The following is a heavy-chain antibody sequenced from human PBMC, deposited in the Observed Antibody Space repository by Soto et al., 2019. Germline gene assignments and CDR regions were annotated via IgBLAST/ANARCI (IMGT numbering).Heavy chain of an antibody. Sequence: GGSLRLSSSASCFNFRGHAISWVPQAPGKGLEWVSVISGSGGSTYYADSVKGRFTISRDNSKNTLYLQMNSLRAEDTAVYYCAKHHYDFWSGYSPSGYYYYGMDVWGQGTTVTVSS. CDR2: ISGSGGST. J-gene: IGHJ6*02. CDR1: CFNFRGHA. CDR3: AKHHYDFWSGYSPSGYYYYGMDV. V-gene: IGHV3-23*01. D-gene: IGHD3-3*01.